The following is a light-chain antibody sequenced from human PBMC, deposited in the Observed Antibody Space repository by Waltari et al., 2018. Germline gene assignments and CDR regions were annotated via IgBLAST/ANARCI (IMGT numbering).Light chain of an antibody. CDR3: QQYNEWPYT. J-gene: IGKJ2*01. CDR1: QSMGNN. V-gene: IGKV3-15*01. CDR2: AAS. Sequence: TVMTLSPATFPVSQGAEAPLSCRASQSMGNNVAWFQQTLGQAPRLLIYAASSRSTKIPGRFGGSGSGTDFTLTISSLQAEDFAVYYCQQYNEWPYTFGPGTVLEI.